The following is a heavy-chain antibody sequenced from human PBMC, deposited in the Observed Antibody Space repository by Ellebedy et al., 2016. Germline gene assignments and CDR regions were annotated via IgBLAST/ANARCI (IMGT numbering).Heavy chain of an antibody. D-gene: IGHD4-11*01. V-gene: IGHV1-2*02. J-gene: IGHJ5*02. Sequence: ASVKVSCXASGYTFSDYFIHWVRQAPGQGLEWMGWINPNSGGTKYAQKFQGRVTMTGDTSISTAYMELRSLRSDDTAVYYCARAHNYHWFDPWGQGTLVTVSS. CDR2: INPNSGGT. CDR3: ARAHNYHWFDP. CDR1: GYTFSDYF.